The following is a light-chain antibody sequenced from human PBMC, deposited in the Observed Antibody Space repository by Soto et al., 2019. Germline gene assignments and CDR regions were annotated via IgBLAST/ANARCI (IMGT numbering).Light chain of an antibody. CDR3: AQRVWPWT. J-gene: IGKJ1*01. Sequence: EIVLTQSPATLSLSPGERATLSCRASQSVSSQLAWYQHKPGKAPRLLIYDASNRATGIADRFSGSGSGTDFTRNISMLEHEDFAVYYCAQRVWPWTVGQGTKVDIK. V-gene: IGKV3-11*01. CDR2: DAS. CDR1: QSVSSQ.